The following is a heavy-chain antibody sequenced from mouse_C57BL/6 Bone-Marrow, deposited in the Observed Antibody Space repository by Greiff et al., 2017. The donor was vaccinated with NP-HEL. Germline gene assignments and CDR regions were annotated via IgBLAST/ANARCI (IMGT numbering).Heavy chain of an antibody. Sequence: VKLQQSGPGLVQPSQSLSITCTVSGFSLTSYGVHWVRQSPGKGLEWLGVIWSGGSTDYNAAFISRLSISKDNSKSQVFFKMNSLQADDTAIYYCASPLYDYDWFAYWGQGTLVTVSA. V-gene: IGHV2-2*01. CDR2: IWSGGST. D-gene: IGHD2-4*01. CDR3: ASPLYDYDWFAY. CDR1: GFSLTSYG. J-gene: IGHJ3*01.